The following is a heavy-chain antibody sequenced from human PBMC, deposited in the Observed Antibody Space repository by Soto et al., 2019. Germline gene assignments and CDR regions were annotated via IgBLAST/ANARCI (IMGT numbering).Heavy chain of an antibody. J-gene: IGHJ4*02. D-gene: IGHD1-26*01. CDR1: EYSFSNYW. V-gene: IGHV5-51*01. CDR3: ARLDRGSYSRSHPDSFDF. CDR2: IYPGDSKT. Sequence: PGESLKISCKGSEYSFSNYWIGWVRQMPGKGLEWMGIIYPGDSKTTYSPSFEGQVTISADRSNSSAHLQWSSLKASDTAMYYCARLDRGSYSRSHPDSFDFWGQGTLVTVSS.